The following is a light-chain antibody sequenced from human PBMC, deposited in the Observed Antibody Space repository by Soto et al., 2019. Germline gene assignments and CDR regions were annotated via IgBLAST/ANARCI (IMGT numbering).Light chain of an antibody. J-gene: IGKJ5*01. V-gene: IGKV3-15*01. CDR2: GAS. Sequence: EIVMTQSPATLSVSPGARATLSCRASQSVSSNLAWYQQKPGQAPRLLIYGASTRATGIPARFSGSGSGTDFTLTISRLEPEDFAVYYCQQYGSSPWTFGQGTRLEIK. CDR3: QQYGSSPWT. CDR1: QSVSSN.